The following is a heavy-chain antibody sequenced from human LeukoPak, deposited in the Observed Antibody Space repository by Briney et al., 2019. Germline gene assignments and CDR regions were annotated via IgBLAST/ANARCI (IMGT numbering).Heavy chain of an antibody. V-gene: IGHV3-30*03. D-gene: IGHD6-13*01. J-gene: IGHJ4*02. CDR3: ARPAGAAAPLDY. CDR2: ISYDGSNK. CDR1: GFTFSDFG. Sequence: PGRSLRLSCAASGFTFSDFGMHWVRQAPGKRLEWVAVISYDGSNKYYADSVKGRFTISRDNSKNTLYLQMNSLRAEDTAVYYCARPAGAAAPLDYWGQGTLVTVST.